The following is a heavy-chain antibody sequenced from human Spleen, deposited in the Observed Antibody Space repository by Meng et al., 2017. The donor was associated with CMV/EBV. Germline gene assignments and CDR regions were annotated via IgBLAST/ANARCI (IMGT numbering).Heavy chain of an antibody. CDR3: APRDYSNLNFDY. CDR2: ISSSSSYI. Sequence: CAAAGFTCSSYSMNWVRQAPGKGLEWVSSISSSSSYIYYADSVKGRFTISRDNAKNSLYLQMNSLRAEDTAVYYCAPRDYSNLNFDYWGQGTLVTVSS. V-gene: IGHV3-21*01. CDR1: GFTCSSYS. D-gene: IGHD4-11*01. J-gene: IGHJ4*02.